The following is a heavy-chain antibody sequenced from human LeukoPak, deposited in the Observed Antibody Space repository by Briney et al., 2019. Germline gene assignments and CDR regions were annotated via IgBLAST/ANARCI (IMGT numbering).Heavy chain of an antibody. D-gene: IGHD3-22*01. CDR1: GGSFSGYY. Sequence: SSETLSLTCAVYGGSFSGYYWGWIRQPPGKGLEWIGSIYYSGSTYYNPSLKSRVTISVDTSKNQFSLKLSSVTAADTAVYYCARQGVPLYYDSSGYYAPRDYYYYMDVWGKGTTVTVSS. CDR2: IYYSGST. V-gene: IGHV4-34*01. J-gene: IGHJ6*03. CDR3: ARQGVPLYYDSSGYYAPRDYYYYMDV.